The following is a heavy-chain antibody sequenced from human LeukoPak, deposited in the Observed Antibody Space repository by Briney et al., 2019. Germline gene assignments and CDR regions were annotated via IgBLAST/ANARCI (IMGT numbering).Heavy chain of an antibody. CDR1: GFTFSSHA. CDR3: ANLLLPAVAGYYYYGMDV. CDR2: ISDSGGRT. V-gene: IGHV3-23*01. J-gene: IGHJ6*02. Sequence: GGSLRLSCAASGFTFSSHAMTWVRQAPGKGLEWVPAISDSGGRTYYADSVKGRFTISRDSSKSTLYLQMNSLRAEDTAVYYCANLLLPAVAGYYYYGMDVWGQGTTVTVSS. D-gene: IGHD2-2*01.